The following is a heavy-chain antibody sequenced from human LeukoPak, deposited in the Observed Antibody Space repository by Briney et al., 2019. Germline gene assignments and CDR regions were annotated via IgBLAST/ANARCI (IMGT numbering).Heavy chain of an antibody. V-gene: IGHV4-59*01. CDR1: GGSISSYY. CDR3: ARGGSVVAFRYYFDY. D-gene: IGHD2-21*01. J-gene: IGHJ4*02. CDR2: IYYSGRT. Sequence: SETLSLTCTVSGGSISSYYWSWIRQPPGKGLEWIGYIYYSGRTNYNPSLQSRITISLDTSKNQFSLQLSSVTAADAAVYYCARGGSVVAFRYYFDYWGQGTLVTVSS.